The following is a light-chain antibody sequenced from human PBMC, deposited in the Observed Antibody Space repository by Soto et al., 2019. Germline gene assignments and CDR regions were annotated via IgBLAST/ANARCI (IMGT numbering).Light chain of an antibody. CDR1: SSDVGSYNL. CDR2: EGS. CDR3: CSYAGSSTL. Sequence: QSVLTQLASLFGSPGRSIPISCIGTSSDVGSYNLVSWYQQHPGKAPKLMIYEGSKRPSGVSNRFSGSKSGNTASLTISGLQAEDEADYYCCSYAGSSTLFGTGTKVTVL. J-gene: IGLJ1*01. V-gene: IGLV2-23*03.